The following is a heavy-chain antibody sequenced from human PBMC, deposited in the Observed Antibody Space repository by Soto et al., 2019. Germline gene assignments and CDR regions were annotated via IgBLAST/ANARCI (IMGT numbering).Heavy chain of an antibody. Sequence: EVQLVESGGGLVQPGGSLRLSCAASGFTFSSYWMSWVRQAPGKGLEWVANIKQDGSEKYYVDSVKGRFTISRDNAKNSLYLQMNSLRAEDTAVYYCASHYDYNWGSYRSDYWGQGTLVTVSS. CDR1: GFTFSSYW. CDR3: ASHYDYNWGSYRSDY. D-gene: IGHD3-16*02. V-gene: IGHV3-7*01. CDR2: IKQDGSEK. J-gene: IGHJ4*02.